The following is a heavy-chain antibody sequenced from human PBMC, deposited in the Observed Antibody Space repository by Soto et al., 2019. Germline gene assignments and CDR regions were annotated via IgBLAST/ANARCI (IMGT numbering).Heavy chain of an antibody. J-gene: IGHJ4*02. D-gene: IGHD3-9*01. CDR2: ISGSGGST. CDR1: GFTFSSYA. CDR3: AKVVNYDILTGYYISHNFDD. V-gene: IGHV3-23*01. Sequence: PGGSLRLSCAASGFTFSSYAMSWVRQAPGKGLEWVSAISGSGGSTYYADSVKGRFTISRDNSKNTLYLQMNSLRAEDTAVYYCAKVVNYDILTGYYISHNFDDWGQGTLVTVSS.